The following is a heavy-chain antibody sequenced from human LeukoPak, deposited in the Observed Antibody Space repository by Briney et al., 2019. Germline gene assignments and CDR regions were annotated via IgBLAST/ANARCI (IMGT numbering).Heavy chain of an antibody. CDR2: IRYDGSNK. Sequence: GGSLRLSCAASGFTFSSYAMHWVRQAPGKGLEWVAFIRYDGSNKYYADSVKGRFTISRDNSKNTLYLQMNSLRAEDTAVYYCAKVPKEQWLAFYMDFWGKGTTVTVSS. CDR1: GFTFSSYA. V-gene: IGHV3-30*02. J-gene: IGHJ6*03. CDR3: AKVPKEQWLAFYMDF. D-gene: IGHD6-19*01.